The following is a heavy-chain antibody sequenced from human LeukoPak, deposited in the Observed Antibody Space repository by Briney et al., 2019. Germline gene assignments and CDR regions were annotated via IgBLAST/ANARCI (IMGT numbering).Heavy chain of an antibody. CDR3: ARATLYYCDSSGYYFDY. CDR2: IYYSGST. Sequence: SETLSLTCTVSGGSISSYYWSWIRQPPGKGLEWIGYIYYSGSTNYNPSLKSRVTISVDTSKNHFSLKLSSVTAADTAVYYCARATLYYCDSSGYYFDYWGQGTLVTVSS. CDR1: GGSISSYY. J-gene: IGHJ4*02. D-gene: IGHD3-22*01. V-gene: IGHV4-59*12.